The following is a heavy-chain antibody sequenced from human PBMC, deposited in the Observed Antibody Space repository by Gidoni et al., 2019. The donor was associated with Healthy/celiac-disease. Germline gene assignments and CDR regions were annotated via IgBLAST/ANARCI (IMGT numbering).Heavy chain of an antibody. J-gene: IGHJ6*02. V-gene: IGHV4-31*03. Sequence: QVQLQESGPGLVKPSQTLSLTCTVSGGSISRGGYYWSWIRQHPGKGLEWIGYIYYSGSTYYNPSLKSRVTISVDTSKNQFSLKLSSVTAADTAVYYCARAHYGDYVRYYYYGMDVWGQGTTVTVSS. CDR2: IYYSGST. D-gene: IGHD4-17*01. CDR3: ARAHYGDYVRYYYYGMDV. CDR1: GGSISRGGYY.